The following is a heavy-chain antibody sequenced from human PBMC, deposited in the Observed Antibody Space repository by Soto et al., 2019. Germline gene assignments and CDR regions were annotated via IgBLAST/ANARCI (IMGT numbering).Heavy chain of an antibody. J-gene: IGHJ6*02. CDR1: GFTFSSYA. D-gene: IGHD3-3*01. CDR2: ISGSGGST. CDR3: AKDRDTIFGVVIPYYYGMDV. V-gene: IGHV3-23*01. Sequence: AGGSLRLSCAASGFTFSSYAMSWVRQAPGKGLEWVSAISGSGGSTYYADSVKGRFTISRDNSKNTLYLQMNSLRAEDTAVYYCAKDRDTIFGVVIPYYYGMDVWGQGTTVTVSS.